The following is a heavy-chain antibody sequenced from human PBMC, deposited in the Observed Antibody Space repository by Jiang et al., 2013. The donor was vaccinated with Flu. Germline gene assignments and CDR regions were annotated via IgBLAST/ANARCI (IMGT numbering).Heavy chain of an antibody. D-gene: IGHD3-22*01. CDR3: AKDRNYYDSSGYYYLNYYYGMDV. Sequence: VQLVESGGGVVQPGRSLRLSCAASGFTFSSYGMHWVRQAPGKGLEWVAVISYDGSNKYYADSVKGRFTISRDNSKNTLYLQMNSLRAEDTAVYYCAKDRNYYDSSGYYYLNYYYGMDVWAEGPRSPS. V-gene: IGHV3-30*18. CDR2: ISYDGSNK. CDR1: GFTFSSYG. J-gene: IGHJ6*02.